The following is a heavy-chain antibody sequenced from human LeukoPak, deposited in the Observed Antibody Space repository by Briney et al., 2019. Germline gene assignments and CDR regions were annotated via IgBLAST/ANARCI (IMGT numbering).Heavy chain of an antibody. D-gene: IGHD6-6*01. CDR1: GFTFSSYS. J-gene: IGHJ4*02. CDR2: ISSSSSTI. Sequence: GGSLRLSCAASGFTFSSYSMNWVRQAPGKGLEWVSYISSSSSTIYYADSVKGRFTISRDNAKNSLYLQMNSLRAEDTAVYYCATISIAARPQVDYWGQGTLVTVSS. CDR3: ATISIAARPQVDY. V-gene: IGHV3-48*01.